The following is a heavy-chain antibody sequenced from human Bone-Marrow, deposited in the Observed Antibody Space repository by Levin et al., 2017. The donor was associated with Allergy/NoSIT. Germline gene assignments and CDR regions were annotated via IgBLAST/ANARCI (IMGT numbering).Heavy chain of an antibody. J-gene: IGHJ4*02. CDR3: TTYISSWYYFDN. Sequence: GGSLRLSCTASGITFSNAWMSWARQAPGKGLEWVGRIKSKTDGGTADYASPVKGRFTISRDDARNTLYLQMNSLKTEDTAVYYCTTYISSWYYFDNWGQGTLVTVSS. CDR1: GITFSNAW. V-gene: IGHV3-15*01. CDR2: IKSKTDGGTA. D-gene: IGHD6-13*01.